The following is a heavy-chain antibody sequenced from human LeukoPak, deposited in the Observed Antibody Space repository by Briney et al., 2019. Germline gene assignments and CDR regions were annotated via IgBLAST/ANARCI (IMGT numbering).Heavy chain of an antibody. CDR2: ISAYNGNT. Sequence: ASVKVSCKASGYTFTSYGISWVRQAPGQGLEWMGWISAYNGNTNYAQKLQGRVTMITDTSTSTAYMELRSLRSDDTAVYYCARDPYYYDSSGPKAMVDSGIQHWGQGTLVTVSS. CDR3: ARDPYYYDSSGPKAMVDSGIQH. J-gene: IGHJ1*01. CDR1: GYTFTSYG. V-gene: IGHV1-18*01. D-gene: IGHD3-22*01.